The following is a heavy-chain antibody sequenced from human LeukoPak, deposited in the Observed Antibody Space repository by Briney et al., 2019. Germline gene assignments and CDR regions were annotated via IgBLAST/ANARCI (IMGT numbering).Heavy chain of an antibody. Sequence: ASVKVSCKASGGTFSSYAISWVRQAPGQGLEWMGGIIPIFGTANYAQKFQGRVTITTDESTSTAYMELSSLRSEDTAVYYCASRPHEWGHGGLGFDYWGQGTLVTVSS. D-gene: IGHD3-10*01. CDR2: IIPIFGTA. V-gene: IGHV1-69*05. CDR1: GGTFSSYA. J-gene: IGHJ4*02. CDR3: ASRPHEWGHGGLGFDY.